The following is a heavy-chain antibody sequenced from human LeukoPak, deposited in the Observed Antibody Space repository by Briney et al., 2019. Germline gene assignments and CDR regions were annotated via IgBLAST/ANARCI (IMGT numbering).Heavy chain of an antibody. V-gene: IGHV1-69*13. D-gene: IGHD5-12*01. CDR1: GGTFSSYA. J-gene: IGHJ4*02. Sequence: SVKVSCKASGGTFSSYAISWARQAPGQGLEWMGGIIPIFGTANYAQKFQGRVTITADESTSTAYMELSSLRSEDTAVYYCAREGDSGYALNFDYWGQGTLVTVSS. CDR3: AREGDSGYALNFDY. CDR2: IIPIFGTA.